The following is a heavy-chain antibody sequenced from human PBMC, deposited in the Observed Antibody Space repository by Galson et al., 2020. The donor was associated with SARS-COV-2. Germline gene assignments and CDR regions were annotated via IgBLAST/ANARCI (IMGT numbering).Heavy chain of an antibody. V-gene: IGHV1-18*01. Sequence: ASVKVSCKASGYIFNTYGISWVRQAPGQGLKWMGWISGYNGDTILAQKLQGRVTMTTDTSTSTVYMELRSLISDDTAVYYCARDIYDSSGYQMGYWGQGTLVTVSS. D-gene: IGHD3-22*01. CDR2: ISGYNGDT. CDR3: ARDIYDSSGYQMGY. CDR1: GYIFNTYG. J-gene: IGHJ4*02.